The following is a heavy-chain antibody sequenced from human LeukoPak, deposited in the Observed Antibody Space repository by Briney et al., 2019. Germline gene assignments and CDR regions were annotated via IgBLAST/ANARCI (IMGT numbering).Heavy chain of an antibody. D-gene: IGHD4-17*01. Sequence: PGGSLRLSCAASGFTFSGSAMHWVRQASGKGLEWVGRIRSKANSYATAYAASVKGRFTISRDDSKNTGYLQMNSLKTEDTAVYYCTSDMTTVTTTSPDYWGQGTLVTVSS. J-gene: IGHJ4*02. CDR1: GFTFSGSA. CDR2: IRSKANSYAT. V-gene: IGHV3-73*01. CDR3: TSDMTTVTTTSPDY.